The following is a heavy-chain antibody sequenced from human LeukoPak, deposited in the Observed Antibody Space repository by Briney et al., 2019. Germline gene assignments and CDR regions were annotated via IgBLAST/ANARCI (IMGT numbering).Heavy chain of an antibody. CDR3: ASRATVPPYNWFDP. V-gene: IGHV5-10-1*01. Sequence: GESLGISCKGSGYTFISNWITWVRQMPGKGLEWMGRIDPSDSYTNYSPSFQGHVAISADKSTSTAYLQWSSLKASDTAMYYCASRATVPPYNWFDPWGQGTLVTASS. D-gene: IGHD4-17*01. CDR1: GYTFISNW. CDR2: IDPSDSYT. J-gene: IGHJ5*02.